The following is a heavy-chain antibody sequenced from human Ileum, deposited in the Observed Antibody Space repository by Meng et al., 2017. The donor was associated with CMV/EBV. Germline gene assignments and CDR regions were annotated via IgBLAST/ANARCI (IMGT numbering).Heavy chain of an antibody. J-gene: IGHJ4*02. D-gene: IGHD4-11*01. CDR2: FQYSGGA. Sequence: VYGESLRSSLTYWGWVRQPPGKGLEWIASFQYSGGANYNPSLKSRVSISVDTSKNQLSLSLRSVTAADTAVYYCARDMGTVNSGFDVWGQGTLVTVSS. CDR3: ARDMGTVNSGFDV. V-gene: IGHV4-39*07. CDR1: GESLRSSLTY.